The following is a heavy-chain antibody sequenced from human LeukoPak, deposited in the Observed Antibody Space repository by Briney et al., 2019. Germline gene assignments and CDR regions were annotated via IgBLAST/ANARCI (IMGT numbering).Heavy chain of an antibody. CDR1: GGTFSSYA. CDR2: IIPILGVA. Sequence: SVKVSCKASGGTFSSYAISWVRQAPGQGLEWMGRIIPILGVANYAQKFQGRVTITADKSTSTAYMELSSLRSEDTAVYYCARDPPDSGDYALDYWGQGTLVTVSS. V-gene: IGHV1-69*04. D-gene: IGHD4-17*01. CDR3: ARDPPDSGDYALDY. J-gene: IGHJ4*02.